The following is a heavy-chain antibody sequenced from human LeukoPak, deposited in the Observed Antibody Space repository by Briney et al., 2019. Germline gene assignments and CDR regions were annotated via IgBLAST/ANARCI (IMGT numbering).Heavy chain of an antibody. J-gene: IGHJ4*02. CDR3: ARANGNNYGLFGY. Sequence: PGGSLRLSCAASGFTFNNYWVHWVRQVPGKGLVWVSRINPAGSSTSYADSVKGRFTISRDNAKNTVYLQMNSLRAEDTAVYYCARANGNNYGLFGYWGQGTLVTVSS. V-gene: IGHV3-74*01. CDR2: INPAGSST. CDR1: GFTFNNYW. D-gene: IGHD1/OR15-1a*01.